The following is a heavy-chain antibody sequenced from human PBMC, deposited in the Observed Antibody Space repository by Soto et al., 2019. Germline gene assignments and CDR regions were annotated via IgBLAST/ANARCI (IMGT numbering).Heavy chain of an antibody. CDR2: IRSKANSYAT. J-gene: IGHJ4*02. V-gene: IGHV3-73*01. Sequence: EVQLVESGGGLVQPGGSLKLSCAASGFTFSGSAMHWVRQASGKGLEWVGRIRSKANSYATAYAASVKGRFTISRDDSMNTAYLQMNSLKTEDTAVYYCTYYGSGSPPDYWGQGTLVTVSS. CDR1: GFTFSGSA. CDR3: TYYGSGSPPDY. D-gene: IGHD3-10*01.